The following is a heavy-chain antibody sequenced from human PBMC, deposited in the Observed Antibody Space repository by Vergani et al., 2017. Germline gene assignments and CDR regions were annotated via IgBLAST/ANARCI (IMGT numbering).Heavy chain of an antibody. CDR3: ARDRSWSVVGPFDP. CDR1: GGSISSGSYY. V-gene: IGHV4-61*02. D-gene: IGHD2-2*01. J-gene: IGHJ5*02. Sequence: QVQLQESGPGLVKPSQTLSLTCTVSGGSISSGSYYWSWIRQPAGKGLEWIGRIYTSGSTNYNPSLKSRVTMSVDTSKNQFSLKLSSVTAADTAVYYCARDRSWSVVGPFDPWGQGTLVTVSS. CDR2: IYTSGST.